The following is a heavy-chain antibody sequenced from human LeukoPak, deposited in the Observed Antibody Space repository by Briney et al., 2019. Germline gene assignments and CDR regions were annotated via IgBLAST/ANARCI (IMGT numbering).Heavy chain of an antibody. CDR3: ARDERLNDFWSGYYLKYNWFDP. CDR2: ISYDGSNK. V-gene: IGHV3-30*04. CDR1: GFTFSSYA. D-gene: IGHD3-3*01. J-gene: IGHJ5*02. Sequence: PGGSLRLSCAASGFTFSSYAMSWVRQAPGKGLEWVAVISYDGSNKYYADSVKGRFTISRDNSKNTLYLQMNSLRAEDTAAYYCARDERLNDFWSGYYLKYNWFDPWGQGTLVTVSS.